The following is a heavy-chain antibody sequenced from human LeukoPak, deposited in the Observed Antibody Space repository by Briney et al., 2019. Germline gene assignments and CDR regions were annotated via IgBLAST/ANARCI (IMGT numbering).Heavy chain of an antibody. CDR1: GGTFSSHS. Sequence: SVKVSCKASGGTFSSHSFTWVRQAPGQGLEWMGRIIPMFNTANYAQDFQGRVTITADKSTSTAYMELITLRSEDTAVYYCAREAKTSNWNSVPYLDYWGQGTLITVSS. J-gene: IGHJ4*02. CDR2: IIPMFNTA. D-gene: IGHD1-7*01. CDR3: AREAKTSNWNSVPYLDY. V-gene: IGHV1-69*08.